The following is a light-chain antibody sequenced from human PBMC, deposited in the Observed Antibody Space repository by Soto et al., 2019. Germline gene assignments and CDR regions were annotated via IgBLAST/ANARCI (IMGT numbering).Light chain of an antibody. CDR1: QDITKF. Sequence: DIQMTQSPSSVSASVGDSITITCRASQDITKFLAWYQQTPGKAPKLMIRGASTLHSGVPSRFSGSGSGTECTLTISSLQPDDVATYYCQQYNSYSWTLGQGTKVDI. V-gene: IGKV1-5*01. J-gene: IGKJ1*01. CDR3: QQYNSYSWT. CDR2: GAS.